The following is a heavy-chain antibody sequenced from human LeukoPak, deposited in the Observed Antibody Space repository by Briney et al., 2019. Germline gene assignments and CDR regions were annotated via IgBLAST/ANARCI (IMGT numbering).Heavy chain of an antibody. CDR2: ISYDGSNK. CDR1: GFTFSSYA. D-gene: IGHD5-18*01. Sequence: GGSLRLSCAASGFTFSSYAMHWVRQAPGKGLEWVAVISYDGSNKYYADSVKGRFTISRDNSKNTLYLQMNSLRAEDTAVYYCARDQAWIQLWLFDYWGQGTLVTVSS. V-gene: IGHV3-30*04. CDR3: ARDQAWIQLWLFDY. J-gene: IGHJ4*02.